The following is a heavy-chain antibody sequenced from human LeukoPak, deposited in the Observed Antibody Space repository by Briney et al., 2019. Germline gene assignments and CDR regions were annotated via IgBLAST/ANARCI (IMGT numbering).Heavy chain of an antibody. CDR3: ARRVPNQVITDYFDY. CDR2: ISYDGSNK. J-gene: IGHJ4*02. V-gene: IGHV3-30-3*01. CDR1: GFTFSSYA. D-gene: IGHD3-16*01. Sequence: PGRSLRLSCAASGFTFSSYAMHWVRQAPGKGLEWVAVISYDGSNKYYADSVKGRFTISRDNSKNTLYLQMNSLRAEDTAVYYCARRVPNQVITDYFDYWGQGTLVTVSS.